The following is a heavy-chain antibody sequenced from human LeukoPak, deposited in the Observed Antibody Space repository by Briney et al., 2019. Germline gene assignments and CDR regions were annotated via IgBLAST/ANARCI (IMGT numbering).Heavy chain of an antibody. D-gene: IGHD3-22*01. CDR2: ISSSSSYI. CDR1: GFTFSSYS. V-gene: IGHV3-21*04. Sequence: PGGSLRLSCAASGFTFSSYSMNWVRQAPGKGLEWVSSISSSSSYIYYADSVKGRFTISRDNAKNSLYLQMNSLRAEDTAVYYCASYSSGYYYQDYWGQGTLVTVSS. J-gene: IGHJ4*02. CDR3: ASYSSGYYYQDY.